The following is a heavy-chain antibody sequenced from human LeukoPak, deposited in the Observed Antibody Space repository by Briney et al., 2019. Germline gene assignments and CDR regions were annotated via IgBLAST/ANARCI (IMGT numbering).Heavy chain of an antibody. CDR3: AKNSGSVPSYMDV. CDR1: GFTFSSYG. V-gene: IGHV3-33*06. J-gene: IGHJ6*03. D-gene: IGHD3-10*01. Sequence: PGRSLRLSCAASGFTFSSYGMHWVRQAPGKGLEWVAVIWYDGSNKYYADSVKGRFTISRDNAKNTLYLQMNSLRAEDTAVYYCAKNSGSVPSYMDVWGKGTTVTVSS. CDR2: IWYDGSNK.